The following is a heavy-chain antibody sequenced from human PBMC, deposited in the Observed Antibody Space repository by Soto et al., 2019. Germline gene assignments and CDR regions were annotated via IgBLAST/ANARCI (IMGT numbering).Heavy chain of an antibody. CDR2: INDDGSST. CDR1: GFTFSDYW. CDR3: ARSGYSSGWTGWYFDL. J-gene: IGHJ2*01. Sequence: EVQLVESGGGLVQPGGSLRLSCAASGFTFSDYWMHWVRQAPGKGLVWVSRINDDGSSTRYADSVKGRFTISRDNAKNTLYLQLNSLRVEATAVYYCARSGYSSGWTGWYFDLWGRGTLVPVSS. V-gene: IGHV3-74*01. D-gene: IGHD6-19*01.